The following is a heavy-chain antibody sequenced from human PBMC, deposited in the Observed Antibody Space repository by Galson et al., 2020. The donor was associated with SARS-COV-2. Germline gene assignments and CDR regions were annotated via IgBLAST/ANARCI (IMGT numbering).Heavy chain of an antibody. Sequence: KASETLSLTCTVSGGSVSSGSKYWSWIRQPPGKGLEWTGYIYYSGSTNYNPSLKSRVTISVDTSKNQFSLKLSSVTAADTAVYYCAREHYGSFFVWFDPWGQGTLVTVSS. V-gene: IGHV4-61*01. CDR2: IYYSGST. J-gene: IGHJ5*02. CDR1: GGSVSSGSKY. D-gene: IGHD3-10*01. CDR3: AREHYGSFFVWFDP.